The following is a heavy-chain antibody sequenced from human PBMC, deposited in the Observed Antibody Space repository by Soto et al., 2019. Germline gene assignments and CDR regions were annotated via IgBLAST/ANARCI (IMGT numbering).Heavy chain of an antibody. J-gene: IGHJ1*01. CDR1: GFSFSTYS. CDR3: ARWSGYADA. CDR2: LSGGGANT. Sequence: GSLRLSCAASGFSFSTYSMAWVRQAAGKGPQWVSGLSGGGANTFYIDSVRGRFTISVDNSKNTVYLQMDSLRADDTAVYYCARWSGYADAWGQGTLVTVSS. D-gene: IGHD4-17*01. V-gene: IGHV3-23*01.